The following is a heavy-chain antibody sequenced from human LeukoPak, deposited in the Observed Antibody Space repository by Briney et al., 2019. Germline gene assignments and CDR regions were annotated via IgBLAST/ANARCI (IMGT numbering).Heavy chain of an antibody. J-gene: IGHJ4*02. D-gene: IGHD2-8*01. Sequence: GGSLRLSCAAPGFTFSNAWMSCVRPAPRKGLGWIGRMKSKNDGGTTDYAAPAKGRFTFSRDSSRDTVYLQLNSLRTEDTAVYYCTTDPMNGYYFDYWGQGTLVTVSS. CDR1: GFTFSNAW. V-gene: IGHV3-15*01. CDR3: TTDPMNGYYFDY. CDR2: MKSKNDGGTT.